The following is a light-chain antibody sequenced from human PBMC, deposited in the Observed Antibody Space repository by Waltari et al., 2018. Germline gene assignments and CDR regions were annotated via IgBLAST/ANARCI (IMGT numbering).Light chain of an antibody. Sequence: ELVLTQSPGTLSLSPGERATLSCRASQSVSKYLAWYQQRPGQAPRLLIYAASTRATGIPVRFSGSGYGTDFSLIISRLEPEDFAVYYCQNHERLPATFGQGTKVEIK. CDR2: AAS. CDR3: QNHERLPAT. CDR1: QSVSKY. J-gene: IGKJ1*01. V-gene: IGKV3-20*01.